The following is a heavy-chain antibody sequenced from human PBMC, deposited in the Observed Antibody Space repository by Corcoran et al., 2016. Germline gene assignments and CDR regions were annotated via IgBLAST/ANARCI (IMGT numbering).Heavy chain of an antibody. CDR2: IIPIFDTA. J-gene: IGHJ6*02. CDR1: GGTFSSYA. CDR3: ASSPTLGGMDV. Sequence: QVQLVQSGAEVKKPGSSVKVSCKASGGTFSSYAINWVRQAPGQGLEWMGGIIPIFDTANYAQRFQGRVTITADEPTSTAYMELSSLRSEDTAVYYWASSPTLGGMDVWGQGTTVTVSS. V-gene: IGHV1-69*01. D-gene: IGHD7-27*01.